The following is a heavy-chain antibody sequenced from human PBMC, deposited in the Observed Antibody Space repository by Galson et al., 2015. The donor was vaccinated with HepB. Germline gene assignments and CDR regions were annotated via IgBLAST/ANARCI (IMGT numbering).Heavy chain of an antibody. CDR3: AKSQIHGSSSYYYYYYMDV. J-gene: IGHJ6*03. V-gene: IGHV3-30*18. Sequence: SLRLSCAASGFTFSSYGMHWVRQAPGKGLEWVAVISYDGSNKYYADSVKGRFTISRDNSKNTLYLQMNSLRAEDTAVYYCAKSQIHGSSSYYYYYYMDVGGTGTPVTASS. D-gene: IGHD3-10*01. CDR2: ISYDGSNK. CDR1: GFTFSSYG.